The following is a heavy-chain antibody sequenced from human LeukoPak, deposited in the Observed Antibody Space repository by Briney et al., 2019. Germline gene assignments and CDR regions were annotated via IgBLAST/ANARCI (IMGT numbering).Heavy chain of an antibody. V-gene: IGHV1-46*01. J-gene: IGHJ4*02. D-gene: IGHD3-10*01. CDR1: GYTFTSYY. CDR3: AGEGPPGSHAFYFDY. Sequence: GASVKVSCKASGYTFTSYYIHYVRQAPGQGLEWMAAIIPSSGHTSYSQKFQGRLTLTWDTSTSTVYMEVSSLRSEDTAFYYCAGEGPPGSHAFYFDYWGQGTPVPVSS. CDR2: IIPSSGHT.